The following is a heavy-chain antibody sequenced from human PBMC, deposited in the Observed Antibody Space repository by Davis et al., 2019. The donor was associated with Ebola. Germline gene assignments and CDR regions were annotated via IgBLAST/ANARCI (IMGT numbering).Heavy chain of an antibody. V-gene: IGHV3-30*04. Sequence: PGGSLRLSCAASGFTFSSYAMHWVRQAPGKGLEWVAVISYDGSNKYYADSVKGRFTISRDNSKNTLYLQMNSLRAEDTAVYYCAKDMIDYVWGSYRLLDGMDVWGQGTTVTVSS. D-gene: IGHD3-16*02. CDR3: AKDMIDYVWGSYRLLDGMDV. J-gene: IGHJ6*02. CDR2: ISYDGSNK. CDR1: GFTFSSYA.